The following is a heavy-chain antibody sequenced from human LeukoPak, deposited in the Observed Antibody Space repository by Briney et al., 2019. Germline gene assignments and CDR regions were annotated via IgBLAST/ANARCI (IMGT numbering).Heavy chain of an antibody. CDR2: INHSGST. CDR1: GGSFSGYY. CDR3: AREAPSSWYRDYYYYMDV. Sequence: SETLSLTCAVYGGSFSGYYWSWIRQPPGKGLEWIGEINHSGSTNYNPSLKRRVTISVDTSKNQFSLKLSSVTAADTAVYYCAREAPSSWYRDYYYYMDVWGKGTTVTVSS. D-gene: IGHD6-13*01. V-gene: IGHV4-34*01. J-gene: IGHJ6*03.